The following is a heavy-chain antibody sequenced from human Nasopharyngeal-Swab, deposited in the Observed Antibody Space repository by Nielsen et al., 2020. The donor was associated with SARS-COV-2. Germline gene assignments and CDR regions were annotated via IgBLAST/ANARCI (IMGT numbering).Heavy chain of an antibody. V-gene: IGHV3-53*01. CDR2: TEIGGTT. J-gene: IGHJ4*02. CDR3: ARDDSVQLWSSFDY. Sequence: GESLKISCAVSGLTVSSTYMSWVRQAPGKGLEWVSVTEIGGTTHYADSVKGRFSISRDSSTNTLYLQMNNVRAEDTAVYYCARDDSVQLWSSFDYWGQGTLVTVSS. CDR1: GLTVSSTY. D-gene: IGHD5-18*01.